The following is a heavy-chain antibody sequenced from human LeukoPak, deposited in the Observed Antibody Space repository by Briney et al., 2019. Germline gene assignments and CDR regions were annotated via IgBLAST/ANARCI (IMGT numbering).Heavy chain of an antibody. CDR3: ARRNQQQLVNWFDP. CDR2: IYYSGST. J-gene: IGHJ5*02. D-gene: IGHD6-13*01. V-gene: IGHV4-59*08. Sequence: PSGTLSLTCTVSGGSISSYYWSWIRQPPGKGLEWIGYIYYSGSTNYNPPLKSRVTISVDTSKNQFSLKLSSVTAADTAVYYCARRNQQQLVNWFDPWGQGTLVTVSS. CDR1: GGSISSYY.